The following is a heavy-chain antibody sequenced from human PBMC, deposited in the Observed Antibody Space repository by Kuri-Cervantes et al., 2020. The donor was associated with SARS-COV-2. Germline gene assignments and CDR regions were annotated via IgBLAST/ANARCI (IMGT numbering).Heavy chain of an antibody. CDR2: MNPNSGNT. CDR1: GYTFTSYD. D-gene: IGHD6-19*01. V-gene: IGHV1-8*03. CDR3: ARGSSGWFPYYYFDY. J-gene: IGHJ4*02. Sequence: ASVKVSCKASGYTFTSYDINWVRQATGQGLEWMGWMNPNSGNTGYAQKFQGRVTITRNTSISTAYMELSSLRSEHTAVYYCARGSSGWFPYYYFDYWGQGTLVTVSS.